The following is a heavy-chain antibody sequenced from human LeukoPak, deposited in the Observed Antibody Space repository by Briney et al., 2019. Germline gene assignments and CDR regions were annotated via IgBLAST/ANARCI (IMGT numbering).Heavy chain of an antibody. CDR3: ARHTVVVVAATGYYFDY. Sequence: SETLSLTCTVSGGSISSYFWSWIRQPPGKGLEWIGYIYNSGSTNYNPSLKSRVTISVDTSKNQFSLKLSSVTAADTAVYYCARHTVVVVAATGYYFDYWGQGTLVTVSS. D-gene: IGHD2-15*01. CDR1: GGSISSYF. V-gene: IGHV4-59*08. J-gene: IGHJ4*02. CDR2: IYNSGST.